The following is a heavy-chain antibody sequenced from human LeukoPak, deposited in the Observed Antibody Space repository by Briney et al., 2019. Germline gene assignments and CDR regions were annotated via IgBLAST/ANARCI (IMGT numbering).Heavy chain of an antibody. CDR3: ARDPESSSFDL. Sequence: GGSLRLSCAASGFRFNTYWMSWVRPAPEKGLEFVANIDQGGSVRNYMDSLKGRCTISRDNAKKSLYLEINSLRADDTAVYYCARDPESSSFDLWGRGALVTVSS. D-gene: IGHD6-13*01. J-gene: IGHJ4*02. V-gene: IGHV3-7*01. CDR1: GFRFNTYW. CDR2: IDQGGSVR.